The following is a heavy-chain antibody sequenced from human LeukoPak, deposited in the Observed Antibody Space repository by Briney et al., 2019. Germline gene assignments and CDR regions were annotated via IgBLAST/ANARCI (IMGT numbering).Heavy chain of an antibody. D-gene: IGHD3-22*01. Sequence: SETLSLTCTVSGGSISSSSYYWGWIRQPPGKGLEWIGSIYYSGSTYYNPSLKSRVTISVDTSKNQFSLKLSSVTAADTAVYYCARRRRSSGYYYFVSISPFDYWGQGTLVTVSS. CDR2: IYYSGST. V-gene: IGHV4-39*01. J-gene: IGHJ4*02. CDR3: ARRRRSSGYYYFVSISPFDY. CDR1: GGSISSSSYY.